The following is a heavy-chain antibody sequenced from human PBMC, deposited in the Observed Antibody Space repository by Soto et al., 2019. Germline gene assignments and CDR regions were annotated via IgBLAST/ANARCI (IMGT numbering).Heavy chain of an antibody. CDR3: AKDAAMVIGLDYYYYGMDV. CDR2: IGTGGGT. D-gene: IGHD5-18*01. J-gene: IGHJ6*02. V-gene: IGHV3-23*01. Sequence: GGSLRLSCAASGFTFSSYAMHWVRQATGKGLEWVSAIGTGGGTYYADSVKGRFNISRDNSKSTLYLQMNSLRAEDTAVYYCAKDAAMVIGLDYYYYGMDVWGQGTTVTVSS. CDR1: GFTFSSYA.